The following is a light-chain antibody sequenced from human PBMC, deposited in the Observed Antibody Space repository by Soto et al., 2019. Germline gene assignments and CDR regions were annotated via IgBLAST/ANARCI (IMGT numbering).Light chain of an antibody. Sequence: EIVLTQSPGTLSLSPGERATLCCRASRSVSSSYLAWYQQKPGQAPRLLIYGASSRATGIPDRFSGSGSGTDFTLTISRLEPEDFAVYYCQQYGSSPPYTFGPGTKVDIK. V-gene: IGKV3-20*01. CDR1: RSVSSSY. J-gene: IGKJ3*01. CDR2: GAS. CDR3: QQYGSSPPYT.